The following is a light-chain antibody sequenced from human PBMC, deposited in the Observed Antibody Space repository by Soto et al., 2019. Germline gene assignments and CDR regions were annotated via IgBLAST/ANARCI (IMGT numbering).Light chain of an antibody. CDR2: QHN. CDR1: KLGDKY. CDR3: QAWDSSTVV. J-gene: IGLJ2*01. Sequence: SYELTQPPSVSVSPGQTANITCSGDKLGDKYACWYQQKPGHSPVLVIYQHNKRPSGIPERFSGSNSGNTATLTISGTQAMDEADYYCQAWDSSTVVFGGGTKLTVL. V-gene: IGLV3-1*01.